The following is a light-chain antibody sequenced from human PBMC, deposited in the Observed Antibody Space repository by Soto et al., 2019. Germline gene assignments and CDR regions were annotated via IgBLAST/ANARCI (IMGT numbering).Light chain of an antibody. CDR3: AAWDDSLNGYV. V-gene: IGLV1-44*01. CDR2: SND. J-gene: IGLJ1*01. Sequence: QSVLTQPPSASGTPGQRVTISCSGSSSNIGRNTVNWYQQFPGTAPKLLIYSNDQWPSGVPDRFSGSKSGTSASLAISGLQSEDEAEYYCAAWDDSLNGYVFGTGTKLTVL. CDR1: SSNIGRNT.